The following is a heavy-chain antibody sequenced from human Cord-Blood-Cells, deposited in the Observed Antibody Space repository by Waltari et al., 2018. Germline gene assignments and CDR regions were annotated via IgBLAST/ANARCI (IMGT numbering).Heavy chain of an antibody. Sequence: QVQLVESGGGVVQPGRYLSLSCPASGFPFRRSAVHGVRQAPGKGMEWVAVISYDGSNKYYADSVKGRFTISRDNSKNTLYLQMNSLRAEDTAVYYCARDIDAFDIWGQGTMVTVSS. V-gene: IGHV3-30-3*01. CDR1: GFPFRRSA. CDR2: ISYDGSNK. CDR3: ARDIDAFDI. J-gene: IGHJ3*02.